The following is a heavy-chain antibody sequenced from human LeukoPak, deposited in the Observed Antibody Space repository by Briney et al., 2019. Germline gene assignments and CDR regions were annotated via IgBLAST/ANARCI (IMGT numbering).Heavy chain of an antibody. Sequence: GSLRLSCAASGFTFSSYTMSWVCQAPGKGLEWVSAISGSGGSTYYADSVKGRFTIPRDNSKNTLYLQMNSLRAEDTAVYYCAKSLLTTPSGTGRAFDIWGQGTMVTVSS. CDR3: AKSLLTTPSGTGRAFDI. D-gene: IGHD1-26*01. V-gene: IGHV3-23*01. J-gene: IGHJ3*02. CDR1: GFTFSSYT. CDR2: ISGSGGST.